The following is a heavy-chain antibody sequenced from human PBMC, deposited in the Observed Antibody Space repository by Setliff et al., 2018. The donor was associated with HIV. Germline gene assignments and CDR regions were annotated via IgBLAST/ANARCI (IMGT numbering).Heavy chain of an antibody. V-gene: IGHV4-39*07. D-gene: IGHD3-22*01. CDR3: ARVPLIDSSGYYYGGAWFDP. CDR1: GASIKRSNSS. Sequence: KPSETLSLTCTVSGASIKRSNSSWGWIRQSPGRGLEWIANFYYSGNINYNPSLRSRVTVSVDTSKDQFSLRVNFVTAADTAVYYCARVPLIDSSGYYYGGAWFDPWSQGTLVTVSS. J-gene: IGHJ5*02. CDR2: FYYSGNI.